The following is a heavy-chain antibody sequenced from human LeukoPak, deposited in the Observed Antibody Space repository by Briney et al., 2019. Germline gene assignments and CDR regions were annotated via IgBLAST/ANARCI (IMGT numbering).Heavy chain of an antibody. Sequence: SVKLSCKASGGTFSSYAISWGRQAPGQGHGLMGRIIHLLSTANYAQKFQSRVTITADKSTSTAYMELSSLRSEDTAVYYCARNWEARVLNWFDPWGQGTLVTVSS. J-gene: IGHJ5*02. D-gene: IGHD5-18*01. CDR3: ARNWEARVLNWFDP. CDR2: IIHLLSTA. V-gene: IGHV1-69*04. CDR1: GGTFSSYA.